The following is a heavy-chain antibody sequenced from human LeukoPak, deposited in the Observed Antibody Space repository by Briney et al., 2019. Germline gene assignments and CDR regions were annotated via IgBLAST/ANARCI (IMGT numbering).Heavy chain of an antibody. CDR1: GFTFSSYW. J-gene: IGHJ6*03. CDR3: ARVLRGPGHYCYYMDV. CDR2: INSDGSST. V-gene: IGHV3-74*01. Sequence: PGGSLRLSCAASGFTFSSYWMHWVRQAPGKGLVWVSRINSDGSSTSYADSVKGRFTISRDNAKNTLYLQMNSLRAEDTAVYYCARVLRGPGHYCYYMDVWGKGTTVTVSS. D-gene: IGHD2-2*01.